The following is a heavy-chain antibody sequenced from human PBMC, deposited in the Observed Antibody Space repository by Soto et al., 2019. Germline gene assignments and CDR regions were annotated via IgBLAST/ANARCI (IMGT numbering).Heavy chain of an antibody. CDR3: ASGRSSGWETLDY. CDR2: ISGNGGST. CDR1: GFTFSSYA. V-gene: IGHV3-64*01. Sequence: ESGGGLVQPGGSLRLSCAASGFTFSSYAMHWVRQAPGKGLEYVSAISGNGGSTYYANSVKGRFTISRDNSKNTLYLQMGSLRAEDMAVYYCASGRSSGWETLDYWGQGTLVTVSS. D-gene: IGHD6-19*01. J-gene: IGHJ4*02.